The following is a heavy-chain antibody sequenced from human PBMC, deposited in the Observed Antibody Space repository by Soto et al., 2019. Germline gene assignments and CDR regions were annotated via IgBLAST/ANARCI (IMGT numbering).Heavy chain of an antibody. V-gene: IGHV3-21*01. CDR2: ISSSSSYI. CDR3: ASDPRRYYGSGTPPDY. D-gene: IGHD3-10*01. Sequence: GGSLSLSCAVSGFTFSSYCMNWVRQAPGKGLEWVSSISSSSSYIYYADSVKGRFTNSRDNAKNSLYLQMNSLRAEDTDVYYCASDPRRYYGSGTPPDYWGQGTLVTVSS. J-gene: IGHJ4*02. CDR1: GFTFSSYC.